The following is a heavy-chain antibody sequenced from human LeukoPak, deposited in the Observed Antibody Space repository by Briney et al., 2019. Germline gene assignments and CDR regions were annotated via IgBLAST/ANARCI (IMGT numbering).Heavy chain of an antibody. CDR3: VWWFGGHLDY. J-gene: IGHJ4*02. D-gene: IGHD3-10*01. CDR1: GFSFDDFA. CDR2: LTWNSGTF. Sequence: GGSLRLSCVGSGFSFDDFAMHWVRQVPGKGLEWVSGLTWNSGTFGYADSVKGRFTISRDNSKNTLYLQMNSLRAEDTAVYYCVWWFGGHLDYWGQGTLVTVSS. V-gene: IGHV3-9*01.